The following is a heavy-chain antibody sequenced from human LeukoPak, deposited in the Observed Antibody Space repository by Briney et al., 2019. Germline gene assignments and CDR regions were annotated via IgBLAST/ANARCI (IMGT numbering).Heavy chain of an antibody. J-gene: IGHJ4*02. CDR2: ISAYNGNT. CDR1: GYTFTSYG. D-gene: IGHD2-15*01. CDR3: ARVGAYCSGGSCYLDY. V-gene: IGHV1-18*01. Sequence: ASVKVSCKASGYTFTSYGISWVRQAPGQGLEWMARISAYNGNTNNAQKLQGRVTMTTDTSTSTAYMELRSLRSDDTAVYYCARVGAYCSGGSCYLDYWGQGTLVTVSS.